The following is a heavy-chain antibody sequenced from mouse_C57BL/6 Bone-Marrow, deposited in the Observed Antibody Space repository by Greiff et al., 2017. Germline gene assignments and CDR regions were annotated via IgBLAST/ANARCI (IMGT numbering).Heavy chain of an antibody. V-gene: IGHV5-4*01. J-gene: IGHJ4*01. CDR2: ISDGGSYT. D-gene: IGHD1-1*01. Sequence: EVHLVESGGGLVKPGGSLKLSCAASGFTFSSYAMSWVRQTPEKRLEWVATISDGGSYTYYPDNVKGRFTISRDNAKNNLYLQMSHLKSEDTAMYYCARGSPGSTLYYAMDYWGQGTSVTVSS. CDR3: ARGSPGSTLYYAMDY. CDR1: GFTFSSYA.